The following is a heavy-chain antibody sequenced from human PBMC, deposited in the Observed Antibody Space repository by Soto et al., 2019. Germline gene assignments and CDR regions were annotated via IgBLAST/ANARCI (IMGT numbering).Heavy chain of an antibody. D-gene: IGHD3-16*01. J-gene: IGHJ4*02. CDR2: IYYSGST. CDR3: ARGGGSPDY. V-gene: IGHV4-59*08. Sequence: QVQLQESGPGLVKPSETLSLTCTVSGGSISSYYWSWIRQPPGKGLEWIGYIYYSGSTNYNPSLKSRVTISVDTSKNPFSLELSSVPAADTAVYYRARGGGSPDYRGQGTLVTVSS. CDR1: GGSISSYY.